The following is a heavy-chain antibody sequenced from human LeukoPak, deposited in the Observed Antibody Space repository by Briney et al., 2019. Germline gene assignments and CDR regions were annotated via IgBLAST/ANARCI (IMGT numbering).Heavy chain of an antibody. CDR2: IYYSGST. V-gene: IGHV4-59*08. CDR1: GGFISGYY. J-gene: IGHJ6*03. D-gene: IGHD1-26*01. CDR3: ARQGRALMSIQGYMDV. Sequence: SETLSLTCTVSGGFISGYYWSWLRQPPGKGLEWIGYIYYSGSTDYNPSLKSRVTISVDTSKNQFSLKLSSVTAADTAVYYCARQGRALMSIQGYMDVWGKGTTVTVSS.